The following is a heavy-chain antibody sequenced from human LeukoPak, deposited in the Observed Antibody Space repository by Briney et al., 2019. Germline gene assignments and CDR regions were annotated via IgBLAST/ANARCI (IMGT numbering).Heavy chain of an antibody. Sequence: PSETLSLTCAVYGGYFSGYYWSWIRKPPGKGLEWIGEINHRGSTNYNPSLKSRVTISGDTSKNQFSLKLSSVTAADTAVYYCARDGDYYDSSGSWSLDHWGQGTLVTVSS. D-gene: IGHD3-22*01. CDR3: ARDGDYYDSSGSWSLDH. V-gene: IGHV4-34*01. J-gene: IGHJ4*02. CDR1: GGYFSGYY. CDR2: INHRGST.